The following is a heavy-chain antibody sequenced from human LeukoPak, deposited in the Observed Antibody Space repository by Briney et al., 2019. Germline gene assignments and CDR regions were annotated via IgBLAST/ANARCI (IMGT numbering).Heavy chain of an antibody. CDR3: AGDGPVLRYFDWLSSSVVYYGMDV. CDR1: GFTFSSYS. CDR2: ISSSSSYI. J-gene: IGHJ6*02. D-gene: IGHD3-9*01. Sequence: GGSLRLSCAASGFTFSSYSMNWVRQAPGKGLEWVSSISSSSSYIYYADSVKGRFTISRDNAKNSLYLQMNSLRAEDTAVYYCAGDGPVLRYFDWLSSSVVYYGMDVWGQGTTVTASS. V-gene: IGHV3-21*01.